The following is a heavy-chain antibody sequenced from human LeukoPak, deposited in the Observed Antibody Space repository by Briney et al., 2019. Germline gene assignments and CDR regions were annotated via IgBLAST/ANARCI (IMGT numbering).Heavy chain of an antibody. Sequence: ASVKVPCKASGGTFSSYAISWVRQAPGQGLEWMGGIIPIFGSANYAQKFQGRVTITADESTSTAYMELSSLRSADTAVYYCATGGEMATIQYYFDYWGQGTLVTVSS. CDR1: GGTFSSYA. CDR2: IIPIFGSA. J-gene: IGHJ4*02. D-gene: IGHD5-24*01. CDR3: ATGGEMATIQYYFDY. V-gene: IGHV1-69*01.